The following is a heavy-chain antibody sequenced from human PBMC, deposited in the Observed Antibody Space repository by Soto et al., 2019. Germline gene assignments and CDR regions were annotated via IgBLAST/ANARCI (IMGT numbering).Heavy chain of an antibody. CDR1: GFTFSSYG. Sequence: GGSLRLSCAASGFTFSSYGMHWVRQAPGKGLEWVAVIWYDGSNKYYADSVKGRFTISRDNSKNTLYLQMNSLRAEDTAVYYCARDLGYYYYYMDVWGKGTTVTVSS. D-gene: IGHD7-27*01. V-gene: IGHV3-33*01. CDR2: IWYDGSNK. CDR3: ARDLGYYYYYMDV. J-gene: IGHJ6*03.